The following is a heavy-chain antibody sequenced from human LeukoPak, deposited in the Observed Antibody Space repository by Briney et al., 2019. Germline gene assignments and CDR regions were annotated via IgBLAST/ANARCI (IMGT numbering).Heavy chain of an antibody. D-gene: IGHD3-10*01. Sequence: SVKVSCKASGGTFSSYAISWVRQAPGQGLEWMGGIIPIFGTANYAQKFQGRVTITADESTSTAYMELSSLRSEDTAVYYCARGITMVRGVSTGYYYYYYGMDVWGQGTTVTASS. J-gene: IGHJ6*02. CDR3: ARGITMVRGVSTGYYYYYYGMDV. CDR2: IIPIFGTA. V-gene: IGHV1-69*13. CDR1: GGTFSSYA.